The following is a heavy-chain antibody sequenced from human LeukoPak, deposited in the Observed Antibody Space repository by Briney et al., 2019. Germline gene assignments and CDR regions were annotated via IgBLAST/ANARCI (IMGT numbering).Heavy chain of an antibody. V-gene: IGHV1-69*05. J-gene: IGHJ3*02. CDR1: GGTFSSYA. CDR3: ARARDDYGEYHAFDI. CDR2: IIPIFGTA. Sequence: SVKVSCKASGGTFSSYAISWVRQAPGQGLELMGRIIPIFGTANYAQKFQGRVTITTDESTSTAYMELSSLRSEDTAVYYCARARDDYGEYHAFDIWGQGTMVTVSS. D-gene: IGHD4-17*01.